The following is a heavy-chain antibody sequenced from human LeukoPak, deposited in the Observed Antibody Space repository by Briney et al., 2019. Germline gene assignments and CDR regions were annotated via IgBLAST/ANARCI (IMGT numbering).Heavy chain of an antibody. CDR1: GASISSTTYY. D-gene: IGHD3-22*01. V-gene: IGHV4-39*07. CDR2: IYYSGST. J-gene: IGHJ4*02. Sequence: KTSETLSLTCTVSGASISSTTYYWGWIRQPPRKGLEWIASIYYSGSTYYNPSLKSRVTISVDTSKNQFSLKLSSVTAADTAVYYCARGDYDSSGYYGPHDYWGQGTLVTVSS. CDR3: ARGDYDSSGYYGPHDY.